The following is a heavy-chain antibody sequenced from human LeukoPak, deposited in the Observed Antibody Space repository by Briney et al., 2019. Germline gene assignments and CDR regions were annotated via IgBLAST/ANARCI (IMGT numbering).Heavy chain of an antibody. Sequence: PGGSLRLSCAASGFTFSSYAMCWVRQASGKGLEWVSLISGSGSSTFYADSVKGRFSISRDNSKNTLSLQMNSLRVDDTAVYYCARDPNWGSGYWGQGTLVTVSS. CDR1: GFTFSSYA. CDR2: ISGSGSST. J-gene: IGHJ4*02. V-gene: IGHV3-23*01. D-gene: IGHD7-27*01. CDR3: ARDPNWGSGY.